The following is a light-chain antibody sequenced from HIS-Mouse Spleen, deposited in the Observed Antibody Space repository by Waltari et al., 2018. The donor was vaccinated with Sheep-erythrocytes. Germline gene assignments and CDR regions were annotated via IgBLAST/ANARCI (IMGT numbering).Light chain of an antibody. J-gene: IGKJ4*01. CDR2: KVS. Sequence: DVVMTQSPLSLPVTLGQPASISCRSSLSLVHSDGNTYLNWFQQRPGPSPRRLIYKVSNRDSGVPDRFSGSGSGTDFTLKISRVEAEDVGVYYCMQALQTPLTFGGGTKVEIK. V-gene: IGKV2-30*02. CDR1: LSLVHSDGNTY. CDR3: MQALQTPLT.